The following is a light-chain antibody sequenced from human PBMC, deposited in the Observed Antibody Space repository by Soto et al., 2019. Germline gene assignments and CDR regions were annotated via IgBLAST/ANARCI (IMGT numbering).Light chain of an antibody. CDR1: QSISAY. CDR2: KAS. CDR3: QQFNSYPLT. J-gene: IGKJ4*01. Sequence: DIQMTQSPSSRSASVGDRVTITCRASQSISAYLNWYQHKPGKAPKLLIYKASTLESGVPSRFSGSGSGTEFTLTISGLQPDDFATYYCQQFNSYPLTFGGGTKVDI. V-gene: IGKV1-5*03.